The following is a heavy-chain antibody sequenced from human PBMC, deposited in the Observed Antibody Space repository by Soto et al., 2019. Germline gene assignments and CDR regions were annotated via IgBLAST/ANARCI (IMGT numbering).Heavy chain of an antibody. CDR3: ARYDGDSWFDP. D-gene: IGHD1-1*01. CDR1: GGSISSYY. Sequence: SETLSLTCTVSGGSISSYYWSWIRQPPGKGLEWIGYIYYSGSTNYNPSLKSRVTISVDTSKNQFSLKLSSVTAADMAVYYCARYDGDSWFDPWGQGTLVTVSS. CDR2: IYYSGST. J-gene: IGHJ5*02. V-gene: IGHV4-59*01.